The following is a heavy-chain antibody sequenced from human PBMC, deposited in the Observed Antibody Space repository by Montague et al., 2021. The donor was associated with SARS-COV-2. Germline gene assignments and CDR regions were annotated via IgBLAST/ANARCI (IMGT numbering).Heavy chain of an antibody. V-gene: IGHV3-11*05. CDR2: ISSTSSYT. D-gene: IGHD2-2*01. CDR3: ARGVPPVY. J-gene: IGHJ4*02. CDR1: GFIFSDYY. Sequence: SLRLSCAASGFIFSDYYMSWIRQAPGEGLEWVSYISSTSSYTNYADSVKGRFTVSRDNAKSSLYLHMNSLRPEDTAVYYCARGVPPVYWGQGTLVTVSS.